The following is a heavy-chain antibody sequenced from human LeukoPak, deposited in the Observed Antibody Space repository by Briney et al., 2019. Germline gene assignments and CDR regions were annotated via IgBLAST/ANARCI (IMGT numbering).Heavy chain of an antibody. V-gene: IGHV3-53*01. CDR2: IYSGGST. Sequence: PGGSLRLSCAASGSTVSSNYMSWVRQAPGKGLEWVSVIYSGGSTYYADSVKGRFTFSRDNSKNTLYLQMNSLRAEDTAVYYCATWGLRLGALDYWGQGTLVTVSS. J-gene: IGHJ4*02. CDR3: ATWGLRLGALDY. D-gene: IGHD4-17*01. CDR1: GSTVSSNY.